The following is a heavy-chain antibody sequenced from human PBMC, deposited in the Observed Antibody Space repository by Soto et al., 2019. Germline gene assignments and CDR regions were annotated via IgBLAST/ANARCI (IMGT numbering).Heavy chain of an antibody. J-gene: IGHJ4*02. CDR1: GYTFTSYD. V-gene: IGHV1-8*01. Sequence: QVQLVQSGAEVKKPGASVKVSCKASGYTFTSYDINWVRLAAGQGLEWMGWMNPNSGNTGYAQKFQGRVTMTRNTSLSTAYMELSSLRSEDTDEYYCARLPPGIAAAGTSCWGQGTLVTVSS. D-gene: IGHD6-13*01. CDR3: ARLPPGIAAAGTSC. CDR2: MNPNSGNT.